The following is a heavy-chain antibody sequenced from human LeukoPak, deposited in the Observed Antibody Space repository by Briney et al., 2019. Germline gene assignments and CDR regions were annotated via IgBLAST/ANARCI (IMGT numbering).Heavy chain of an antibody. D-gene: IGHD3-16*01. J-gene: IGHJ3*02. Sequence: ASVKVSCKASGYTFTDYGVSWVRQAPGQGLQWMGCTSGYNSNTNSAQNLRGRVTLTTDTSSNTAYMELKSLTTDDTVIYYCARGGILRSFDIWGQGTMVTVSS. CDR1: GYTFTDYG. CDR3: ARGGILRSFDI. V-gene: IGHV1-18*01. CDR2: TSGYNSNT.